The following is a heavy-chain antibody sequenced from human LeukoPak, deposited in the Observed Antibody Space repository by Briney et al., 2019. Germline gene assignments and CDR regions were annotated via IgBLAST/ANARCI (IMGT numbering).Heavy chain of an antibody. CDR1: GGTFSSYA. D-gene: IGHD6-13*01. V-gene: IGHV1-69*05. CDR2: IIPIFGTA. CDR3: ARARVAAAGPLGY. Sequence: SVKVSCKASGGTFSSYAISWVRQAPGQGLEWMGRIIPIFGTANYAQKFQGRVTITTDESTSTAYMELSSLRSEDTAVYYCARARVAAAGPLGYWGQGTLVTVSS. J-gene: IGHJ4*02.